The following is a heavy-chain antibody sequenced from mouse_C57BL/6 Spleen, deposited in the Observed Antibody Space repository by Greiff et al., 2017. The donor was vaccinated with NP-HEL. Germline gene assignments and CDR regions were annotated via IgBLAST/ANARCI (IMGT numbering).Heavy chain of an antibody. D-gene: IGHD1-1*01. CDR3: ASPSITTVVATDWFAY. J-gene: IGHJ3*01. CDR1: GYTFTSYW. CDR2: IAPSDSYT. Sequence: VQLQQPGAELVKPGASVKLSCKASGYTFTSYWMQWVKQRPGQGLEWLGEIAPSDSYTNYNQKFKGKATLTVDTSSSTAYMQLSSLTSEDSAVYYCASPSITTVVATDWFAYWGQGTLVTVSA. V-gene: IGHV1-50*01.